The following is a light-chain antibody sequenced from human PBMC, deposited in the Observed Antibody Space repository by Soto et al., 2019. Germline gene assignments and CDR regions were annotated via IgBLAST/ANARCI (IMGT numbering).Light chain of an antibody. CDR2: LNSDGSH. J-gene: IGLJ2*01. Sequence: QLVLTQSPSASASLGASVKLTCTLSSGHRSYTIAWHQQQPEKGPRYLMTLNSDGSHRKGDGIPDRFSGSSSGAERYLIISSLQSEDEADYYCQTWGTGYVVFGGGTKPTVL. CDR1: SGHRSYT. CDR3: QTWGTGYVV. V-gene: IGLV4-69*01.